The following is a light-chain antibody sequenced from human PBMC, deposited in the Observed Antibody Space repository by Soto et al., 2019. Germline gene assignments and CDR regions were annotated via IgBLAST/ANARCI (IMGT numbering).Light chain of an antibody. CDR1: QSISSW. CDR2: DAS. J-gene: IGKJ5*01. CDR3: QQYNSYLIT. V-gene: IGKV1-5*01. Sequence: DIRMTQSPSTLSASVGDRVTITCRASQSISSWLAWYQQKPGKAPKLLIYDASSLESGVPSRFSGSGSGTEFTLTISSLQPDDFATYYCQQYNSYLITFGQGTRLENK.